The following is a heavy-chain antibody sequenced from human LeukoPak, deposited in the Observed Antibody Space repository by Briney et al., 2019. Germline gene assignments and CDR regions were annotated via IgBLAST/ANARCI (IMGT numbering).Heavy chain of an antibody. V-gene: IGHV1-18*04. CDR1: GYTFTSYG. D-gene: IGHD2-15*01. J-gene: IGHJ4*02. CDR2: SSAYNGNT. Sequence: ASVTVSCKASGYTFTSYGISWVRQAPGQGLEGMGWSSAYNGNTKYAQKLQDRVTMTTHTSTSKAYMELRSLRSDDTAVYYCARGPVGYCSGGSCTRYFDYWGQGTLVTVSS. CDR3: ARGPVGYCSGGSCTRYFDY.